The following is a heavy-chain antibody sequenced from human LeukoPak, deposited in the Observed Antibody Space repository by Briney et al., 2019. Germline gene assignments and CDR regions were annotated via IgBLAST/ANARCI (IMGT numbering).Heavy chain of an antibody. CDR3: ARQNSGWFDP. V-gene: IGHV5-51*01. Sequence: GESLKISCKGSGYSFTSYWIGWVRQMPGKGLEWMGIIYPGDSDTRYSPSFQGQVTIAADTNNSTAYLQWSSLKASDTAMYYCARQNSGWFDPWGQGTPVTVSS. CDR2: IYPGDSDT. CDR1: GYSFTSYW. J-gene: IGHJ5*02. D-gene: IGHD6-25*01.